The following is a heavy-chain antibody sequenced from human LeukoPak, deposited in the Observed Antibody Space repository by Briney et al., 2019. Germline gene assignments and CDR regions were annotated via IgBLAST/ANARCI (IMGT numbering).Heavy chain of an antibody. V-gene: IGHV5-10-1*01. J-gene: IGHJ3*02. CDR2: IDPSDSYT. D-gene: IGHD6-13*01. Sequence: GESLKISCKGSGHSFTSYWISWVRQMPGKGLEWMGRIDPSDSYTNYSPSFHGHVTISADKSITTAYLQWSSLKASDTAMYYCARRLYSSSPGNAFDIWGQGTMVTVSS. CDR1: GHSFTSYW. CDR3: ARRLYSSSPGNAFDI.